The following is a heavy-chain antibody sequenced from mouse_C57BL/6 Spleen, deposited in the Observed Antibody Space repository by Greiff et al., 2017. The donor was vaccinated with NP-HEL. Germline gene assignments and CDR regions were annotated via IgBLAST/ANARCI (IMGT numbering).Heavy chain of an antibody. J-gene: IGHJ4*01. D-gene: IGHD1-1*01. CDR1: GYAFSSSW. V-gene: IGHV1-82*01. CDR2: IYPGDGDT. CDR3: AHNYYGSSYVEPYAMDY. Sequence: LKQSGPELVKPGASVKISCKASGYAFSSSWMNWVKQRPGKGLEWIGRIYPGDGDTNYNGKFKGKATLTADKSSSTAYMQLSSLTSEDSAVYFCAHNYYGSSYVEPYAMDYWGQGTSVTVSS.